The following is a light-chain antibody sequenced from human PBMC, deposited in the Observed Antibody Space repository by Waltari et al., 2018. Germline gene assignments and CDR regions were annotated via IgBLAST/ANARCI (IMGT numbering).Light chain of an antibody. CDR1: QSITGY. V-gene: IGKV1-39*01. J-gene: IGKJ2*01. Sequence: DIQMTQSPSSLYASVGDRVTISCRASQSITGYLNWYQQKPGQAPQLLVYTASSLQSGIPLRCSGSGSGTDFTLPISSLQPEDFATYYCLQHNSYPYTFGQGTKLEIK. CDR2: TAS. CDR3: LQHNSYPYT.